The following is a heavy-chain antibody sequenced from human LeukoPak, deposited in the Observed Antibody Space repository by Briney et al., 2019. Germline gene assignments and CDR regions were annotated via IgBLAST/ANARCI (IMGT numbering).Heavy chain of an antibody. D-gene: IGHD3-10*01. CDR3: ARQERFGSCDY. V-gene: IGHV4-34*01. CDR2: ISHSGST. J-gene: IGHJ4*02. CDR1: GGSFSDYY. Sequence: SETLSLTCAVYGGSFSDYYWNWIRQPPGKGLEWIGEISHSGSTNYNPSLKSRVTISLDTSKNQFSLKLSSVTAADTAVYYCARQERFGSCDYWGQGTLVTVSS.